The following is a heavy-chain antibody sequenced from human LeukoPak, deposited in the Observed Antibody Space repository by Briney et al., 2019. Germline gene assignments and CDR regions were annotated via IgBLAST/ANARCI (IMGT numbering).Heavy chain of an antibody. J-gene: IGHJ4*02. CDR3: ARNGDSGYTFDY. D-gene: IGHD2-2*02. CDR1: GFTFSSYA. Sequence: GGSLRLSCAASGFTFSSYAMHWVRQAPGKGLEWVALIWYDGTNKYYVDSVKGRFTISRDNSKNTLYLQMNSLRAEDTAVYYCARNGDSGYTFDYWGQGALVTVSS. V-gene: IGHV3-33*08. CDR2: IWYDGTNK.